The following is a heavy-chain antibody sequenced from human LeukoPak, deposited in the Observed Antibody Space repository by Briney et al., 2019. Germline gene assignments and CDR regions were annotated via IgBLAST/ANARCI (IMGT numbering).Heavy chain of an antibody. V-gene: IGHV3-23*01. CDR1: GLTFHDYA. J-gene: IGHJ6*03. CDR2: IVGDSSKT. Sequence: GGSLRLSCAISGLTFHDYAMTWVRQAPGKGLEWVSTIVGDSSKTYYADSVKGRFTISRDNSNYMLSLHMNNLRAEDTAIYYCAKQPYNHYYLDVWGKGTTVTVSS. D-gene: IGHD1-14*01. CDR3: AKQPYNHYYLDV.